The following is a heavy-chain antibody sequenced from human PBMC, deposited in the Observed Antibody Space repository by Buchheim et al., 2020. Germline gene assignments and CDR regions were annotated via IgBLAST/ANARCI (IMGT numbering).Heavy chain of an antibody. V-gene: IGHV3-23*04. CDR2: ISGSGGST. CDR3: ANRYGNKGPFDY. J-gene: IGHJ4*02. D-gene: IGHD3-9*01. CDR1: EFTFTFTNA. Sequence: EVQLVESGGGLVKPGGSLRLSCAASEFTFTFTNAWMTWVRQAPGKGLEWVSAISGSGGSTYYADSVKGRFTISRDNSKNTLYLQMNSLRAEDTAVYYCANRYGNKGPFDYWGQGTL.